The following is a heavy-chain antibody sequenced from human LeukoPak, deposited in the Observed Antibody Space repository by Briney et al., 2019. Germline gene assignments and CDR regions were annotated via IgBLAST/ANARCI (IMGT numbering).Heavy chain of an antibody. CDR1: GGSISSADFY. CDR3: ARGSDYFDY. CDR2: IYYSGSA. V-gene: IGHV4-31*11. J-gene: IGHJ4*02. Sequence: PSQTLSLTCAVSGGSISSADFYWSWIRQHPGKGLEWIGFIYYSGSAYYNPSLKSRVSISVDKSKNQFSLTLNSVTAADTAVYYCARGSDYFDYWGQGTLVTVSS.